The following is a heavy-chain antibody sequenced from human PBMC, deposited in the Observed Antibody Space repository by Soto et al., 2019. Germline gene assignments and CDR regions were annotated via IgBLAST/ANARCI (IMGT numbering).Heavy chain of an antibody. CDR1: GFTFSSYA. D-gene: IGHD4-17*01. Sequence: EVQLLESGGGLVQPGGSLRLSCAVSGFTFSSYAMNWVRQAPGKGLEWVSAISGSGSTYYADSVKGRFTISRDNSKNTLYLQMNSLRAEDAVVYYCARAVTPVTKRMNFDYWGQGTLVTVSS. CDR2: ISGSGST. J-gene: IGHJ4*02. V-gene: IGHV3-23*01. CDR3: ARAVTPVTKRMNFDY.